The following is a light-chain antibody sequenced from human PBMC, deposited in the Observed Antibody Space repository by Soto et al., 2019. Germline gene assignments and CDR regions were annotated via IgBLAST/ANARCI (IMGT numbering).Light chain of an antibody. CDR3: QQSYRLPLT. CDR1: QRISTF. V-gene: IGKV1-39*01. J-gene: IGKJ4*01. Sequence: DIQMTQSPSSLSAFVGDSVTITCHASQRISTFLNWYHQKPGKAPKLLIYSASYLQSGVPSNFSGSGSGTDFTLSIVTLRPEDFGTYFCQQSYRLPLTFXGGTKVDIK. CDR2: SAS.